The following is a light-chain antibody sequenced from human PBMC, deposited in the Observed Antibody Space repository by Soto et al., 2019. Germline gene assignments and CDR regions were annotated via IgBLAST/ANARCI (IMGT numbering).Light chain of an antibody. Sequence: DIQVTQDPSSLSVSVGDRVAIACRASQSIGSWLAWYQQRPGKAPKLLIYEASTLQSGVPSRFSGSGSGTEFTLTISSLRPDDFATYYCQQYDSYSWTFGQGTKVDIK. CDR3: QQYDSYSWT. CDR2: EAS. V-gene: IGKV1-5*01. J-gene: IGKJ1*01. CDR1: QSIGSW.